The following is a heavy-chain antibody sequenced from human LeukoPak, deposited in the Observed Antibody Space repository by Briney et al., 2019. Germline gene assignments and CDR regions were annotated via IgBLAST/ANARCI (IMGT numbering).Heavy chain of an antibody. CDR3: ASSNWLRDANFDS. CDR1: GGSISSYY. J-gene: IGHJ4*02. Sequence: SETLSLTCTVSGGSISSYYWSWIRQPPGKGLEWIGYIYYSGSTNYNPSLKSRVTISVDTPKNQFSLKLNSVTATDSAVYYCASSNWLRDANFDSWGQGTLVTVSS. D-gene: IGHD6-13*01. V-gene: IGHV4-59*08. CDR2: IYYSGST.